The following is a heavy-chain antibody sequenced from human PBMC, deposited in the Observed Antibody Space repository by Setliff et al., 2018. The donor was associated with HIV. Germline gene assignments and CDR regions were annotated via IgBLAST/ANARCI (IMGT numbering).Heavy chain of an antibody. V-gene: IGHV4-59*11. CDR1: SDSINYQY. CDR3: AIFFVTSVTTQDH. D-gene: IGHD4-17*01. J-gene: IGHJ4*02. CDR2: IYYSGNT. Sequence: SETLSLTCTVSSDSINYQYWAWIRQPPGKGLEWIGSIYYSGNTNYNPSLKSRVTISQDTSKRQFSLRMTSVTAADTAVYYCAIFFVTSVTTQDHWGQGTLVTVSS.